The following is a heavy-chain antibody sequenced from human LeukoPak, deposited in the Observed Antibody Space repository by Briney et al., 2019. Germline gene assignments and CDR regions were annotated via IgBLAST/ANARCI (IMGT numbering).Heavy chain of an antibody. CDR3: ASLGVTMIVI. CDR2: IIPIFGTA. CDR1: GGTFSSYA. V-gene: IGHV1-69*05. J-gene: IGHJ4*02. D-gene: IGHD3-22*01. Sequence: GASVKVSCKASGGTFSSYAISWVRQAPEQGLEWVGRIIPIFGTANYAQKFQGRVTITTDESTSTAYMELSSLRSEDTAVYYCASLGVTMIVIWGQGTLVTVSS.